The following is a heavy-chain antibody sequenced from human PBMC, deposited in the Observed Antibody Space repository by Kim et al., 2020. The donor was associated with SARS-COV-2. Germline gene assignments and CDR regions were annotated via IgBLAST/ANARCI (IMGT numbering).Heavy chain of an antibody. J-gene: IGHJ6*01. CDR1: GFTFNNSW. CDR3: VRDTNRGCMEG. Sequence: GGSLRLSCAASGFTFNNSWMHWVRQAPGKGLVWVSRINTDGTNTAYADSVKGRGTISTDDAKNMIHLQMNSLRAEDKAVYDCVRDTNRGCMEGWRQGATV. V-gene: IGHV3-74*01. D-gene: IGHD1-1*01. CDR2: INTDGTNT.